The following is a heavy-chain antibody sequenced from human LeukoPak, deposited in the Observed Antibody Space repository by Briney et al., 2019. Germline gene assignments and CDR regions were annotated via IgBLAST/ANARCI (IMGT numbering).Heavy chain of an antibody. V-gene: IGHV3-23*01. Sequence: GGSLRLSCAASGFTFSSYAMSWVRQAPGKGLEWVSAISGSGGSTYYADSVKGRFTIPRDNSKNTLYLQMNSLRAEDTAVYYCAKIRGGSWNAFDIRGQGTMVTVSS. J-gene: IGHJ3*02. CDR3: AKIRGGSWNAFDI. CDR1: GFTFSSYA. D-gene: IGHD2-15*01. CDR2: ISGSGGST.